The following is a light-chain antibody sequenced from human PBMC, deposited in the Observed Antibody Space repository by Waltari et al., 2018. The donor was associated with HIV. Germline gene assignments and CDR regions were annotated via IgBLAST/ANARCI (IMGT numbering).Light chain of an antibody. J-gene: IGLJ2*01. CDR3: TSYISSNTHPVI. Sequence: QSVLTQPPSVSGAPGQRVTISCNESRANIGAGYAVPWNRQLPGTAPKLLIYDTTNRPAGVPDRFSASKSGSSASLAITGLQTEDEADYYCTSYISSNTHPVILGGGTKLTVL. CDR1: RANIGAGYA. CDR2: DTT. V-gene: IGLV1-40*01.